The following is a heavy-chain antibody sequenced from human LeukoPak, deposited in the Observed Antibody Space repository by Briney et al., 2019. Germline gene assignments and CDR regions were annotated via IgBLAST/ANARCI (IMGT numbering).Heavy chain of an antibody. D-gene: IGHD6-13*01. J-gene: IGHJ6*03. CDR1: GYTFTIYG. Sequence: ASVKLSCKSSGYTFTIYGIGWERQAPGQGLEWMGWISAYNGNTNYAQKLQGRVTMATDTSTSTAYMELRRLRSDDTAVYYCARAAAGTYYYYHKDVWGKGTTVTISS. CDR3: ARAAAGTYYYYHKDV. CDR2: ISAYNGNT. V-gene: IGHV1-18*01.